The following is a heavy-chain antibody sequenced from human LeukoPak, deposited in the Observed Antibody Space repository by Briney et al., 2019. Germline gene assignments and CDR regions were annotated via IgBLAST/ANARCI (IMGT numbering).Heavy chain of an antibody. V-gene: IGHV3-7*01. Sequence: PGGSLRLSCAASGFTFSSYWMSWVRQAPGKGLEWVANIKQDGSEKYYVDSVKGRFTISRDNSKNTLYLQMNSLRAEDTAVYYCANALEMATIEFDYWGQGTLVTVSS. J-gene: IGHJ4*02. D-gene: IGHD5-24*01. CDR2: IKQDGSEK. CDR3: ANALEMATIEFDY. CDR1: GFTFSSYW.